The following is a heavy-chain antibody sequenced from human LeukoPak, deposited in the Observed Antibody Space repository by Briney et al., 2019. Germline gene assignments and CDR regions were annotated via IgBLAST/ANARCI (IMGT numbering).Heavy chain of an antibody. V-gene: IGHV3-23*01. CDR2: ISGSGGST. Sequence: GASLRLSCAASGFTFSSYAMSWVRQAPGKGLEWVSAISGSGGSTYYADSVKGRFTISRDNSKNTLYLQMNSRRAEDTAVYYCAKDSYPSGSYYYYFDYWGQGTLVTVSS. J-gene: IGHJ4*02. D-gene: IGHD1-26*01. CDR3: AKDSYPSGSYYYYFDY. CDR1: GFTFSSYA.